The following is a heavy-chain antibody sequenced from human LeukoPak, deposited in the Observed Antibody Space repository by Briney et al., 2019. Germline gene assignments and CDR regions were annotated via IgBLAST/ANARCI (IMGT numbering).Heavy chain of an antibody. D-gene: IGHD6-19*01. J-gene: IGHJ4*02. CDR1: GFTFSSYS. V-gene: IGHV3-21*01. CDR3: ARCIAVAGPDY. CDR2: ISSSSSYI. Sequence: GGSLRLSCAASGFTFSSYSMNWVRQAPGKGLEWVSSISSSSSYIYYADSVKGRFTISRDNAKNSLYLQMNSMRAEDTAVYYCARCIAVAGPDYWGQGTLVTVSS.